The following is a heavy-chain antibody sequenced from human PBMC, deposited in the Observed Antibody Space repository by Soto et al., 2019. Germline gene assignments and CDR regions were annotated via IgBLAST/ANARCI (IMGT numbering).Heavy chain of an antibody. CDR1: GGTFSSYA. Sequence: ASVKVSCKASGGTFSSYAISWVRQAPGQGLEWMGGIIPIFGTANYAQKFQGRVTITADESTSTAYMELSSLRSEDTAVYYCARDVVAVKGGGNYYYYYGMDVWGQGTTVTVSS. D-gene: IGHD2-2*01. CDR3: ARDVVAVKGGGNYYYYYGMDV. V-gene: IGHV1-69*13. CDR2: IIPIFGTA. J-gene: IGHJ6*02.